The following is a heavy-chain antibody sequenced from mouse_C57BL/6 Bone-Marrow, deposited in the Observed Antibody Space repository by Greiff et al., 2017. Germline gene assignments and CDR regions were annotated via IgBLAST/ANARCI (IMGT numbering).Heavy chain of an antibody. CDR3: ARRDLSRRYAY. D-gene: IGHD1-1*01. CDR2: INPRSGYT. Sequence: VQLQQSGAELAKPGASVKLSCKASGYTFTSYWMHWVKQRPGQGLEWIGQINPRSGYTKYNEKFKGKATLTADKSSSTAYMQLSSLTYEDSAVYCCARRDLSRRYAYWGQGTLVTVSA. V-gene: IGHV1-7*01. CDR1: GYTFTSYW. J-gene: IGHJ3*01.